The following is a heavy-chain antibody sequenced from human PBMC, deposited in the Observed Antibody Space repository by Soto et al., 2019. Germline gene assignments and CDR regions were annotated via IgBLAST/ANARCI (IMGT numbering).Heavy chain of an antibody. Sequence: LRLSCAASGFTFSSYGMHWVRQAPGKGLEWVAVISYDGSNKYYADSVKGRFTISRDNSKNTLYLQMNSLRAEDTAVYYCAKDLRDYDSSGQYYYGMDVWGQGTTVTVSS. CDR2: ISYDGSNK. CDR1: GFTFSSYG. D-gene: IGHD3-22*01. V-gene: IGHV3-30*18. CDR3: AKDLRDYDSSGQYYYGMDV. J-gene: IGHJ6*02.